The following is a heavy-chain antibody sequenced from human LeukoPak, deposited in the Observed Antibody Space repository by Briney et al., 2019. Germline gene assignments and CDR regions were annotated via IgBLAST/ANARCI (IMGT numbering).Heavy chain of an antibody. V-gene: IGHV3-23*01. CDR1: GFTFSSYA. D-gene: IGHD3-10*01. Sequence: GGSLRLSCAASGFTFSSYAMTWVRQAPGKGLEWVSGISASGGSTYYADTVKGRFSISRDNSKNTLYLQMNSLRAEDTAVYYCANVGLYYGSGSYLDHTDSFDYWGQGTLVTVSS. J-gene: IGHJ4*02. CDR2: ISASGGST. CDR3: ANVGLYYGSGSYLDHTDSFDY.